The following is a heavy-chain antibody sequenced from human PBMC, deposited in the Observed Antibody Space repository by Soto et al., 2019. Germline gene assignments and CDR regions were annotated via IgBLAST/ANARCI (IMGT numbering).Heavy chain of an antibody. J-gene: IGHJ6*02. Sequence: QVQLQESGPGLVKPSQTLSLTCSVSGGSISSGDYYWSWIRQPPGKGLELIGYIIHSGRTYYNPSLQSQVSISVDTSRNQFSLKVTSVTAADTAVYYCARPGESSYGMDVWGQGTTVTVSS. V-gene: IGHV4-30-4*01. CDR1: GGSISSGDYY. D-gene: IGHD3-10*01. CDR3: ARPGESSYGMDV. CDR2: IIHSGRT.